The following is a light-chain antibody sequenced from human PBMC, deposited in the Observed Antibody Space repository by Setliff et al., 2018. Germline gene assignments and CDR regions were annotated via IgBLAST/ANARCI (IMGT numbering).Light chain of an antibody. CDR3: SSYAGSNNFPYF. CDR2: EVS. V-gene: IGLV2-8*01. J-gene: IGLJ1*01. CDR1: SSDVGGYNY. Sequence: QSALTQPPSASGSPGQSVTISCTGTSSDVGGYNYVSWYQQHPGKAPKLMIYEVSKRPSGVPDRFSGSKSGNTASLTVSGLQAEDEADYYCSSYAGSNNFPYFFGTGTKVT.